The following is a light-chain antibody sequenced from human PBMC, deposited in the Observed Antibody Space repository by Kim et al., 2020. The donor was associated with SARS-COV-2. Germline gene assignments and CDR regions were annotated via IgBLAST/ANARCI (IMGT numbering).Light chain of an antibody. CDR3: QVWDSSSDHVV. V-gene: IGLV3-21*01. CDR2: YDS. CDR1: NIGTNN. J-gene: IGLJ3*02. Sequence: SYELTQPPSVSAAPGKTARITCGGDNIGTNNVHWYQQKSGQAPVLVIYYDSDRPSGIPERFSGSNSGNTAALTIFRVEAGAEAAYYCQVWDSSSDHVVFG.